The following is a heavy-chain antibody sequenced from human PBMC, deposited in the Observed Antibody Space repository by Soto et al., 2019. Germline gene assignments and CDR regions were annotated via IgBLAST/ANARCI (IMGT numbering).Heavy chain of an antibody. D-gene: IGHD3-22*01. CDR2: INPNSSGT. V-gene: IGHV1-2*02. CDR1: GYSLRGNY. J-gene: IGHJ6*02. Sequence: ASEKGSCKASGYSLRGNYIHWVRQTPGQGLEWMGWINPNSSGTVYAQKFQGRVTMTRDTSLTTVYMQLNRLTSDDSAVYYCARDLIVDGPDNYAMDVWGQGTTVTVSS. CDR3: ARDLIVDGPDNYAMDV.